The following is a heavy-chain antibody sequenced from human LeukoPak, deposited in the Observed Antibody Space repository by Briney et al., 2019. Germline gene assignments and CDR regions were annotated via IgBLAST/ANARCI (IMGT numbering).Heavy chain of an antibody. CDR2: VDPEDGET. V-gene: IGHV1-69-2*01. J-gene: IGHJ4*02. CDR1: GYPFTDYY. Sequence: ASVKISFKVSGYPFTDYYMHWVHRAPGKGLEWMGLVDPEDGETIYAEKFQGRVTITADTSTDTAYMELSSLRSEDTAVYYFATDPTWTGTTGYYFDYWGQGTLVTVSS. D-gene: IGHD1-7*01. CDR3: ATDPTWTGTTGYYFDY.